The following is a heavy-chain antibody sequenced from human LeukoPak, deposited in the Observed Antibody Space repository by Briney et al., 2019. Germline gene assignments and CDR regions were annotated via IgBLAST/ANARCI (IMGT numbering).Heavy chain of an antibody. CDR1: GFTFSSYG. V-gene: IGHV3-33*01. J-gene: IGHJ6*04. CDR2: IWYDGSNK. D-gene: IGHD2-2*01. CDR3: ARVVVPAALDV. Sequence: PGRSLRLSCAASGFTFSSYGMHWVRQAPGKGLEWVAVIWYDGSNKYYADSVKGQFTISRDNSKNTLYLQMNSLRAEDTAVYYCARVVVPAALDVWGKGTTVTVSS.